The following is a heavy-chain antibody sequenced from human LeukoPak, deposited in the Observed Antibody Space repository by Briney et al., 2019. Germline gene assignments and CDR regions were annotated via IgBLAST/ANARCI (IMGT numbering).Heavy chain of an antibody. J-gene: IGHJ4*02. CDR3: ARLLTYYYDSPLDY. CDR1: GFIFSNHA. Sequence: GGSLRLSCAASGFIFSNHAMHWVRQAPGKGLEWVAAISTDGSNKDYADSVKGRFTISRDNAKNSLYLQMNSLRAEDTAVYYCARLLTYYYDSPLDYWGQGTLVTVSS. CDR2: ISTDGSNK. V-gene: IGHV3-30-3*01. D-gene: IGHD3-22*01.